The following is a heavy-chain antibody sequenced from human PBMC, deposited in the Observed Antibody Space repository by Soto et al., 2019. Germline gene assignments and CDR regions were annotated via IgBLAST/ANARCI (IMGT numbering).Heavy chain of an antibody. J-gene: IGHJ4*02. V-gene: IGHV1-69*12. Sequence: QVQLVQSGAEVKKPGSSVKVSCKASGGTFSNCTISWVRQAPGQGLEWMGGIIPIFGTANYAQKFQGRVTITADESTSTAYMELSSLTSEDTAVYYCARGRIVTTISYFEFWGQGTLVTVSS. D-gene: IGHD5-12*01. CDR1: GGTFSNCT. CDR2: IIPIFGTA. CDR3: ARGRIVTTISYFEF.